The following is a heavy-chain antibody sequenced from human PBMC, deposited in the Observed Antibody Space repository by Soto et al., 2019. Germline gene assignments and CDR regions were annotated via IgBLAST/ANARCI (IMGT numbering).Heavy chain of an antibody. J-gene: IGHJ6*02. Sequence: SETLSLICTVSGGSISSADYYWSWVRQPPGKGLEWIGYIYYSGSTFFNPSLKSRVTISKDTSRNQFSLRLNSVTAADTAVYYCARAIVVTIGGMDVWGQGTTVTVSS. CDR2: IYYSGST. D-gene: IGHD5-12*01. CDR1: GGSISSADYY. V-gene: IGHV4-30-4*01. CDR3: ARAIVVTIGGMDV.